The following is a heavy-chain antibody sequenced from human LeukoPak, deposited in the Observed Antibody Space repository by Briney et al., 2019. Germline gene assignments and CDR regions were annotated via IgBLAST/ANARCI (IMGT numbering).Heavy chain of an antibody. Sequence: GGSLRLSCAASGFTVSSSYVSWVRQAPGKGLEWVSVIYSGGGTYYTDSVKGRFTISRGNSKNTLYLQMNSLRAEDTAVYYCARGRIAAALTAFDIWGQGTMVTVSS. J-gene: IGHJ3*02. D-gene: IGHD6-13*01. CDR3: ARGRIAAALTAFDI. V-gene: IGHV3-53*01. CDR2: IYSGGGT. CDR1: GFTVSSSY.